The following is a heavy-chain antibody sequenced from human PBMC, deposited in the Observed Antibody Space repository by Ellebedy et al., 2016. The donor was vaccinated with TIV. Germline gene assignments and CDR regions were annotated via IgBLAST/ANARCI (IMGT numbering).Heavy chain of an antibody. CDR2: INTDGSST. J-gene: IGHJ4*02. CDR3: ARVSVRYFDWDY. CDR1: GFTLSGYW. V-gene: IGHV3-74*01. Sequence: GESLKISCVASGFTLSGYWMHWVRQVPGKGLVWLARINTDGSSTSYADSVEGRFTISRDNAKKTLYLEMSGLRSDDTAVYYCARVSVRYFDWDYWGQGTLVAV. D-gene: IGHD3-9*01.